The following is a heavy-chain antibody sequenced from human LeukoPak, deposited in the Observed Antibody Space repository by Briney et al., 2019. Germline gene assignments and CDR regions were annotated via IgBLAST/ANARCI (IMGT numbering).Heavy chain of an antibody. CDR3: AKLEGSSGWYGGYYFDY. CDR1: GFTFSSYG. Sequence: GGSLRLSCAASGFTFSSYGMHWVRHAPGKGLEWVAVISYDGSNKYYADSVKGRFTISRDNSKSTLYLQMNSLRAEDTAVYYCAKLEGSSGWYGGYYFDYWGQGTLVTVSS. CDR2: ISYDGSNK. J-gene: IGHJ4*02. V-gene: IGHV3-30*18. D-gene: IGHD6-19*01.